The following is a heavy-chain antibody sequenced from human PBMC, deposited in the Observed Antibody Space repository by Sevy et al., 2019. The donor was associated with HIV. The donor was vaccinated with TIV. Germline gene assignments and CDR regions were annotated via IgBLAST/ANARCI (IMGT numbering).Heavy chain of an antibody. D-gene: IGHD3-16*02. J-gene: IGHJ5*02. V-gene: IGHV3-23*01. CDR3: AKDLSDYVWGSYRYTNWFDP. Sequence: GESLKSSCAASGFTFSSYAMSWVRQAPGKGLEWVSAISGSGGSTYYADSVKGRLTISRDNSKNTLYLQMNSLRAEDTAVYYCAKDLSDYVWGSYRYTNWFDPWGQGTLVTVSS. CDR1: GFTFSSYA. CDR2: ISGSGGST.